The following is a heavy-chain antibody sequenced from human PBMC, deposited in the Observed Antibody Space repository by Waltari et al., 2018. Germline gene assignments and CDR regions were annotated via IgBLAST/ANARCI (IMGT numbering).Heavy chain of an antibody. CDR1: GFTFSTYA. Sequence: QLLESGGGWRQAGGSLRLSCAASGFTFSTYAMSWGRQDPGKGPEWVSGSTSGGGDTYYTDFVRGRFTISRDNSKNTVYLQMNSLRHEDTAVYYCAKEIYRIGRPCFDYWGQGVRVTVSS. CDR2: STSGGGDT. D-gene: IGHD6-19*01. CDR3: AKEIYRIGRPCFDY. J-gene: IGHJ4*02. V-gene: IGHV3-23*01.